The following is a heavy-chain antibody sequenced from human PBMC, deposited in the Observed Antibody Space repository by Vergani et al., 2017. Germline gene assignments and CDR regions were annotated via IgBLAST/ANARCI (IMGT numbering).Heavy chain of an antibody. CDR1: GYTFTYRY. Sequence: QVQLVQSGAEVRKTGSSVKVSCKASGYTFTYRYLHWVRQAPGQALEWMGWINPNSGGTNYAQKFQGRVTMTRDTSISTAYMELSRLRSDDTAVYYCARGQWLPTLSFDYWGQGTLVTVSS. V-gene: IGHV1-2*02. CDR3: ARGQWLPTLSFDY. D-gene: IGHD6-19*01. CDR2: INPNSGGT. J-gene: IGHJ4*02.